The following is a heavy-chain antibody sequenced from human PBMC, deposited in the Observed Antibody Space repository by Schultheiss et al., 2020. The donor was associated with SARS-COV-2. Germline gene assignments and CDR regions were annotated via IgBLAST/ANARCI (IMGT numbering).Heavy chain of an antibody. V-gene: IGHV4-61*01. D-gene: IGHD1-26*01. CDR3: AREKMYSGSYGCAFDI. CDR1: GGSVSSGSYY. J-gene: IGHJ3*02. CDR2: IYYSGST. Sequence: SQTLSLTCTVSGGSVSSGSYYWSWIRQPPGKGLEWIGYIYYSGSTNYNPSLKSRVTISVDTSKNQFSLKLSSVTAADTAVYYCAREKMYSGSYGCAFDIWGQGTMVTVSS.